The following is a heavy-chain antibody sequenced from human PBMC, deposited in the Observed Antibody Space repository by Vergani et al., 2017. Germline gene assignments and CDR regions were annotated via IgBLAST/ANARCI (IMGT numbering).Heavy chain of an antibody. CDR2: IYYSGST. CDR1: GGPISSYY. CDR3: ARGYSSSWYGY. Sequence: QVQLQESGPGLVKPSETLSLTCTVSGGPISSYYWSWIRQPPGKGLEWIGYIYYSGSTNYNPFLKSRVTISVDTSKNQFSLKLSSLTAADTAVYYRARGYSSSWYGYWGQGTLVTVSS. J-gene: IGHJ4*02. D-gene: IGHD6-13*01. V-gene: IGHV4-59*01.